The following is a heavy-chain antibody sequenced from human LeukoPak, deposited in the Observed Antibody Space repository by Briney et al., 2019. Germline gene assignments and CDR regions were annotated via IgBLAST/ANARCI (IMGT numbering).Heavy chain of an antibody. J-gene: IGHJ6*02. Sequence: GGSLRLSCAASGFTFSSYSMNWVRQAPGKGLEWVSYISSSSSTIYYADSVKGRFTISRDNAKNSLYLQMNSLRAEDTAVYYCAREPWGAMGAAWGMDVWGQGTTVTVSS. V-gene: IGHV3-48*04. D-gene: IGHD1-26*01. CDR2: ISSSSSTI. CDR1: GFTFSSYS. CDR3: AREPWGAMGAAWGMDV.